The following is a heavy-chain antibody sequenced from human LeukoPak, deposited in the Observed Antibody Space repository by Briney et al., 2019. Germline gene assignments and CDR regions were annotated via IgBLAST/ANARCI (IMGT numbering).Heavy chain of an antibody. J-gene: IGHJ4*02. CDR2: IRYDGSNK. CDR3: SQDYQARITMYYFHY. V-gene: IGHV3-30*02. CDR1: GFTFSSYG. D-gene: IGHD3-10*02. Sequence: GGSLRLFCAASGFTFSSYGMHWVRQAPGKGPEWVAFIRYDGSNKHYADSVKGRFTISRQNSKKTLYLQMNSLRGEGPAEFYCSQDYQARITMYYFHYRGQGTLVTVSS.